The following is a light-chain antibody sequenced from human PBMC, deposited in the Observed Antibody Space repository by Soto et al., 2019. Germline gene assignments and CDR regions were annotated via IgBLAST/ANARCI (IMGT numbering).Light chain of an antibody. J-gene: IGKJ3*01. CDR2: AAS. CDR1: QSVSSSY. V-gene: IGKV3-20*01. CDR3: QQYGSSPIFT. Sequence: EIVLTQSPGTLSLSPGERATLSCRASQSVSSSYLAWYQQKPGQAPRLLIYAASSRAAGIPDRFSGSGSGTDFTLTISRLEPADFALYYCQQYGSSPIFTFGPGTKVYFK.